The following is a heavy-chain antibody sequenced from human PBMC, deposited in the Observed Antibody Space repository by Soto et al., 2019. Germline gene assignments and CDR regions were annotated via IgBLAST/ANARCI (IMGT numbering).Heavy chain of an antibody. CDR2: ISGSGSNT. D-gene: IGHD6-19*01. J-gene: IGHJ6*02. Sequence: GGSLRLPCAASGFTFSSYAISWVRQAPGRGLEWVSSISGSGSNTYYADSVKGRFTISRDNSKNTLYLQMNSLRAEDTAVYYCAWSSGNYYYGMDVWGQGTTVTVSS. CDR3: AWSSGNYYYGMDV. CDR1: GFTFSSYA. V-gene: IGHV3-23*01.